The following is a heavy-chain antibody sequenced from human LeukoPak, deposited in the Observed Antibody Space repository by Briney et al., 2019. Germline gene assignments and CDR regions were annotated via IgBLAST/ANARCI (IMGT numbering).Heavy chain of an antibody. CDR3: ARGPSGFKDYYIDV. CDR2: MNPNSGST. J-gene: IGHJ6*03. V-gene: IGHV1-8*01. CDR1: GYTFTSYD. D-gene: IGHD1-26*01. Sequence: ASVTVSCKASGYTFTSYDINWVRQATGQGLEWMGWMNPNSGSTYYAQKSQGRVTMTRNTSISTAYMELSSLRSEDTAVYYCARGPSGFKDYYIDVWGKGTTVTVSS.